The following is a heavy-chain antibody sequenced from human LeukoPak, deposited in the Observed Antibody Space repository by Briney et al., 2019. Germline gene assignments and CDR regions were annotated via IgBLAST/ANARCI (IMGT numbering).Heavy chain of an antibody. J-gene: IGHJ3*02. CDR3: ARHDGSYYLDAFDI. Sequence: SETLSLTCTVSGGSISSGSYYWSWLRQPPGKGLEWIGYIYYSGSTNYNPFLKSRVTISVDTSKNQFSLKLSSVTAADTAVYYCARHDGSYYLDAFDIWGQGTMVTVSS. CDR2: IYYSGST. V-gene: IGHV4-61*01. CDR1: GGSISSGSYY. D-gene: IGHD1-26*01.